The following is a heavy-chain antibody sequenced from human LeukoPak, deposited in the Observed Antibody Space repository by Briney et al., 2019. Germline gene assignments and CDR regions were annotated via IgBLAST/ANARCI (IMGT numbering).Heavy chain of an antibody. J-gene: IGHJ4*02. CDR2: ISSSSSYI. CDR1: GFTFSDYY. Sequence: PGGSLRLSCAASGFTFSDYYMSWIRQAPGKGLEWVSSISSSSSYIYYADSVKGRFTISRDNAKNSLYLQMNSLRAEDTAVYYCARDYYDSSGYYPDYWGQGTLVTVSS. D-gene: IGHD3-22*01. V-gene: IGHV3-11*06. CDR3: ARDYYDSSGYYPDY.